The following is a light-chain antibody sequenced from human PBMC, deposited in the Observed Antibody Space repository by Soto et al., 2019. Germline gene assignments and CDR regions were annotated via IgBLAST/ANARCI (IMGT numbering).Light chain of an antibody. Sequence: PPATLSVSPGERATLSCMASQSISRSLACYQQIPGQAPRLLLYDASNRATGVPARFSGSGSGTVFTLTISILEPEDVAVYYCQQRSSLPPTFGQGTRLEIK. CDR2: DAS. V-gene: IGKV3-11*01. CDR1: QSISRS. CDR3: QQRSSLPPT. J-gene: IGKJ5*01.